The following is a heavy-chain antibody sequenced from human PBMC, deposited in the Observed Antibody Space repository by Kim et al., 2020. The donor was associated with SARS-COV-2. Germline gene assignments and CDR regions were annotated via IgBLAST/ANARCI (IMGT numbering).Heavy chain of an antibody. CDR2: IYPGDSDT. CDR3: ARLDCSGGSCYYYFDY. Sequence: GESLKISCKGSGYSFTSYWIGWVRQMPGKGLEWMGIIYPGDSDTRYSPSFQGQVTISADKSMSTAYLQWSSLKASDTAMYYCARLDCSGGSCYYYFDYWGQGTLVTVSS. J-gene: IGHJ4*02. CDR1: GYSFTSYW. V-gene: IGHV5-51*01. D-gene: IGHD2-15*01.